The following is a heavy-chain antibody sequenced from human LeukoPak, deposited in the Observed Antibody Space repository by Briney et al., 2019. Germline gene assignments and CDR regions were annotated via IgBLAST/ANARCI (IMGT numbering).Heavy chain of an antibody. Sequence: GGSLGLSCAASGFTFTYHAMNWVRQAPGKGLEWVSGISGSGGNTYYADSVKGRFTISRDNSKNTLYLQMNSLRAEDTALYYCAKGRYSGYGYFDYWGRGTLVTVSS. CDR2: ISGSGGNT. CDR1: GFTFTYHA. D-gene: IGHD5-12*01. V-gene: IGHV3-23*01. CDR3: AKGRYSGYGYFDY. J-gene: IGHJ4*02.